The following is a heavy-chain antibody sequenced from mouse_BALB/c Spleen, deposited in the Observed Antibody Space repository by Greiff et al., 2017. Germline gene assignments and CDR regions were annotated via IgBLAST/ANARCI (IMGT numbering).Heavy chain of an antibody. D-gene: IGHD1-1*01. CDR3: ARVDYYGHYYAMDY. CDR1: GFSLTGYG. Sequence: VMLVESGPGLVAPSQSLSITCTVSGFSLTGYGVNWVRQPPGKGLEWLGMIWGDGSTDYNSALKSRLSISKDNSKSQVFLKMNSLQTDDTARYYCARVDYYGHYYAMDYWGQGTSVTVSS. V-gene: IGHV2-6-7*01. J-gene: IGHJ4*01. CDR2: IWGDGST.